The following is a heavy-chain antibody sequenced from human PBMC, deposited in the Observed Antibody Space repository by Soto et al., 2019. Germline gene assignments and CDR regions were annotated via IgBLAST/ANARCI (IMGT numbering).Heavy chain of an antibody. D-gene: IGHD6-13*01. CDR1: EGTFNSYA. J-gene: IGHJ4*02. CDR3: ASGASRGYPYFFDS. V-gene: IGHV1-69*01. CDR2: IIPYYNTL. Sequence: QAQVVQSGAEVRKPGSSVKLSCKASEGTFNSYAIAWVRQAPGQGLEWMGGIIPYYNTLNYAQKFQDRVTITANGSTNTVYMELTSLRSDDTAFYFCASGASRGYPYFFDSWAQGTLVTVSS.